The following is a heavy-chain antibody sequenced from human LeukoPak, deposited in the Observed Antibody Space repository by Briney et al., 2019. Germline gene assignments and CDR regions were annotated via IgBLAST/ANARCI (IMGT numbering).Heavy chain of an antibody. CDR3: AKDSLRTVPKASFDS. CDR2: IRSKAYGGII. CDR1: GFTFRDYA. D-gene: IGHD2-2*01. Sequence: GGSLRLSCPASGFTFRDYAMSWFRQAPGKGLEWVGFIRSKAYGGIIEYAASVKGRFTISRDDSKSIAYLQMNSLRAEDRAVYYCAKDSLRTVPKASFDSWGQGTLVTVSS. J-gene: IGHJ4*02. V-gene: IGHV3-49*03.